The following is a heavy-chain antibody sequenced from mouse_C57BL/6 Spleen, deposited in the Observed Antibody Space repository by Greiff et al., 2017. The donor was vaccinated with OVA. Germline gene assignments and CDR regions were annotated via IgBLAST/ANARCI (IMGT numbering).Heavy chain of an antibody. CDR2: ISSGSSTI. J-gene: IGHJ1*03. CDR1: GFTFSDYG. Sequence: EVQLVESGGGLVKPGGSLKLSCAASGFTFSDYGMHWVRQAPEKGLEWVAYISSGSSTIYYADTVKGRFTISRDNAKNTLFLQMTSLRSEDTAMYYCARSYYGRSGYFDVWGTGTTVTVSS. CDR3: ARSYYGRSGYFDV. V-gene: IGHV5-17*01. D-gene: IGHD1-1*01.